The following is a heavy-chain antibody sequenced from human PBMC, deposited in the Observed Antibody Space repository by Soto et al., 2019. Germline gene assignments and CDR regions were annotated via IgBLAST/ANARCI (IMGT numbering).Heavy chain of an antibody. J-gene: IGHJ6*02. CDR1: GFTFSSYA. CDR3: AKDRDGAAAGPTKFYGMDV. V-gene: IGHV3-23*01. Sequence: GGSLRLSCAASGFTFSSYAMSWVRQAPGKGLEWVSVISGSGDSTYYADSVGGRFTISRDNSKNTLYLQMNSLRAEDTAVYYCAKDRDGAAAGPTKFYGMDVWGQGTTVTVSS. CDR2: ISGSGDST. D-gene: IGHD6-13*01.